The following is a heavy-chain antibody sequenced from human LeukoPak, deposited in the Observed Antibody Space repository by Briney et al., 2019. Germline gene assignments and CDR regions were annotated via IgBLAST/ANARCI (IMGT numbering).Heavy chain of an antibody. CDR1: GYTFTSYG. CDR3: AREGELRAIVVVPADNDAFDI. Sequence: ASVKVSCKASGYTFTSYGISWVRQAPGQGLEWMGWISAYNGNTNYAQKLQGRVTMTTDTSTSTAYMELRSLRSDDTAVYYCAREGELRAIVVVPADNDAFDIWGQGTMVTVSS. J-gene: IGHJ3*02. CDR2: ISAYNGNT. V-gene: IGHV1-18*01. D-gene: IGHD2-2*01.